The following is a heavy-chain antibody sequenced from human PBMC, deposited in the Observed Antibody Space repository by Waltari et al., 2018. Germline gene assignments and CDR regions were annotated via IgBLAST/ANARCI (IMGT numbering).Heavy chain of an antibody. D-gene: IGHD3-22*01. CDR1: GFTFSSYA. Sequence: EVQLLESGGGLVQPGGSLRLSCAASGFTFSSYAMSWVRQAPGKGREGGPAISGSGGSTYYADSVKGRFPISRDNSKNTLYLQMNSLRAEDTAVYYCAKGESLDLDYYDSSGPAFDIWGQGTMVTVSS. J-gene: IGHJ3*02. CDR3: AKGESLDLDYYDSSGPAFDI. CDR2: ISGSGGST. V-gene: IGHV3-23*01.